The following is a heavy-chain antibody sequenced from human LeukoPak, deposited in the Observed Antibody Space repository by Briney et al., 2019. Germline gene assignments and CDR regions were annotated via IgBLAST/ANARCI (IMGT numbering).Heavy chain of an antibody. CDR2: ISGSGGST. CDR1: GFTFSSYA. V-gene: IGHV3-23*01. D-gene: IGHD2-2*02. Sequence: SLRLSCAASGFTFSSYAMSWVRQAPGKGLEWVSAISGSGGSTYYADSVKGRFTISRDNAKNSLYLQMNSLRAEDTAVYYCARDLRGIVVVPAAIGVRVDYYYYGMDVWGQGTTVTVSS. J-gene: IGHJ6*02. CDR3: ARDLRGIVVVPAAIGVRVDYYYYGMDV.